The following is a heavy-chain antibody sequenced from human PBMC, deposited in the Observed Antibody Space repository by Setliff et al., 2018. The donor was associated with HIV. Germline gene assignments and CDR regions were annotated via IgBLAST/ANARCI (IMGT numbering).Heavy chain of an antibody. Sequence: GGSLRLSCAASGFTFSSYAMRWVRQAPGKGLEWVSGINNSGDKTQYADAVKGRFTISRDNSRNTLDLQMSSLRAEDTALYYCAKSPAGAYCNGNCYFDYWGQGIMVTVSS. CDR2: INNSGDKT. CDR1: GFTFSSYA. D-gene: IGHD2-21*02. J-gene: IGHJ4*02. CDR3: AKSPAGAYCNGNCYFDY. V-gene: IGHV3-23*01.